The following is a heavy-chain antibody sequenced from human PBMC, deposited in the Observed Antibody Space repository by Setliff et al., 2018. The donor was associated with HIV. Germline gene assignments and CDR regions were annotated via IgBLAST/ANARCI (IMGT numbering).Heavy chain of an antibody. D-gene: IGHD5-12*01. CDR3: AKDITPLTSPVDIVATPGLGY. V-gene: IGHV3-43*02. CDR2: ITASGGST. Sequence: GGSLRLSCAASGFTFSTFAMSWVRQAPGKGLEWVSTITASGGSTYYADSVKGRFTISRDNSKNSLYLQMNSLRTEDTALYYCAKDITPLTSPVDIVATPGLGYWGQGTLVTVSS. CDR1: GFTFSTFA. J-gene: IGHJ4*02.